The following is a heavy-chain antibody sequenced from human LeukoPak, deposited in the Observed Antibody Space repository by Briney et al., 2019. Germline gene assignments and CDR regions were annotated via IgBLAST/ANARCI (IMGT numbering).Heavy chain of an antibody. Sequence: ASVKVSCNASGYTFTSYGISWVRQAPGQGLEWMGWISAYNGNTNYAQKLQGRVTMTTDTSTSTAYMELRSLRSDDTAVYYCARYIAAPPNDAFDIWGQGTMVTVSS. V-gene: IGHV1-18*01. CDR3: ARYIAAPPNDAFDI. CDR2: ISAYNGNT. J-gene: IGHJ3*02. CDR1: GYTFTSYG. D-gene: IGHD6-13*01.